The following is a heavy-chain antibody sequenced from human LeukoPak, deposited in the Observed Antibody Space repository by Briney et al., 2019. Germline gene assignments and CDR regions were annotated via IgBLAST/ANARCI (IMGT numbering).Heavy chain of an antibody. CDR2: ISGSGGST. D-gene: IGHD3-22*01. CDR1: GFTFDDYA. CDR3: AKDKDVRYCDSSGYWDY. Sequence: GGSLRLSCAASGFTFDDYAMHWVRQAPGKGLEWVSGISGSGGSTYYADSVKGRFTISRDNSKNTLYLQMNSLRAEDTAVYYCAKDKDVRYCDSSGYWDYWGQGTLVTVSS. V-gene: IGHV3-23*01. J-gene: IGHJ4*02.